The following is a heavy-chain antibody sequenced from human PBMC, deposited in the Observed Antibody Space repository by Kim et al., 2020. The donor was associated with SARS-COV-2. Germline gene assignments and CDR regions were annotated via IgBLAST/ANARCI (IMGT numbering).Heavy chain of an antibody. CDR3: ARVGATTRDFDS. V-gene: IGHV4-59*01. J-gene: IGHJ4*02. CDR2: IYYSGIT. CDR1: AGSISSDW. Sequence: SETLSLTCTVSAGSISSDWWSWMRQPPGKGLEWIGYIYYSGITYYNPALKSRVTISVDTSRNQFSLKVNSVTAADTAVYYCARVGATTRDFDSWGPGTLV. D-gene: IGHD1-26*01.